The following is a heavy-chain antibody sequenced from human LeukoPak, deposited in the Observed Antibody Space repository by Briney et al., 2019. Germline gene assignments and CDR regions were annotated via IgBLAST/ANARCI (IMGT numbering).Heavy chain of an antibody. V-gene: IGHV4-4*07. Sequence: SETLSLTCTVSGGSISSYYWSWILQPAGKGLEWIVRIYTSGSTNYNPSLKSRVTMSVNTSKNQFSLKLSSVTAADTAVYYCARGQQGWGYYYMDVWGKGTTVTVSS. D-gene: IGHD6-13*01. CDR1: GGSISSYY. J-gene: IGHJ6*03. CDR3: ARGQQGWGYYYMDV. CDR2: IYTSGST.